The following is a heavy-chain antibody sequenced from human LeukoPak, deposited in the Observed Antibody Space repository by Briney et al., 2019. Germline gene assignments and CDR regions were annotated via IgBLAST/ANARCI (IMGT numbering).Heavy chain of an antibody. CDR1: GGSISSSSYY. CDR3: ARDAQDIVVVVDYFDY. J-gene: IGHJ4*02. CDR2: IYYSGST. D-gene: IGHD2-15*01. V-gene: IGHV4-39*07. Sequence: SETLSLTCTVSGGSISSSSYYWGWIRQPPGKGLEWIGSIYYSGSTYYNPSLKSRVTISVDTSKNQFSLKLSSVTAADTAVYYCARDAQDIVVVVDYFDYWGQGTLVTVSS.